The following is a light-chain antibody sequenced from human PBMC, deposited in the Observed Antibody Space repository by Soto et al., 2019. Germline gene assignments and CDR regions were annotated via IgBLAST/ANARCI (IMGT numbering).Light chain of an antibody. CDR1: QSFRGL. J-gene: IGKJ5*01. CDR3: QQRHMWPLT. Sequence: EVVLTQSPVTLSLSPGERATLSCRASQSFRGLLAWYQQKPGQAPRLLIYDAYNRATGIPPRFSGSGSVTDFTITISSLEPEASAVYYCQQRHMWPLTFGQGTRLEIK. V-gene: IGKV3-11*01. CDR2: DAY.